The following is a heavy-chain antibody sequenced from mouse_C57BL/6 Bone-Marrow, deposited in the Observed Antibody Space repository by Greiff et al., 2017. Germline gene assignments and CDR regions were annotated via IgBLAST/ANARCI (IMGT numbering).Heavy chain of an antibody. CDR1: GFTFSSYA. D-gene: IGHD2-12*01. J-gene: IGHJ3*01. CDR3: ARETYYSAY. CDR2: ISDGGSYT. V-gene: IGHV5-4*01. Sequence: EVQGVESGGGLVKPGGSLKLSCAASGFTFSSYAMSWVRQTPEKRLEWVATISDGGSYTYYPDNVKGRFTISRDNAKNNLYLQMSHLKSEDTAMYYCARETYYSAYWGQGTLVTVSA.